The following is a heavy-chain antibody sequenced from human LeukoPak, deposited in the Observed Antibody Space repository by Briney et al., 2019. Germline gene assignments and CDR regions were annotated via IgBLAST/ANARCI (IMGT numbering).Heavy chain of an antibody. Sequence: GGSLRLSCAASGFTFSSYEMNWVRQAPGKGLEWVSYISSSGSTIYYADSVRGRFTISRDNAKNSLYLQMNSLRAEDTAVYYCAKIGYSGSGVVYYMDVWGKGTTVTISS. CDR3: AKIGYSGSGVVYYMDV. V-gene: IGHV3-48*03. CDR2: ISSSGSTI. J-gene: IGHJ6*03. CDR1: GFTFSSYE. D-gene: IGHD3-10*01.